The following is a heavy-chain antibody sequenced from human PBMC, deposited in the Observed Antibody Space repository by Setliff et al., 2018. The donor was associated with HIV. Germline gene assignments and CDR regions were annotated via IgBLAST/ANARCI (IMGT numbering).Heavy chain of an antibody. CDR1: GFTFNNFW. D-gene: IGHD2-8*01. Sequence: GGSLRLSCAASGFTFNNFWMHWVRQAPGKGLEWVASISPDGSRNHCVGSVKGRFTASRDNAKSSLYLQMNSLRVEDTAVYYCARPLLRTNTVYGILGNWFDSWGRGTLVTVSS. CDR3: ARPLLRTNTVYGILGNWFDS. J-gene: IGHJ5*01. CDR2: ISPDGSRN. V-gene: IGHV3-7*03.